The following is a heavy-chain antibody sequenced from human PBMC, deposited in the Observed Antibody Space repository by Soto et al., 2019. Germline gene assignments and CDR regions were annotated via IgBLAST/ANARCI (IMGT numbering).Heavy chain of an antibody. Sequence: ASVKVSCKASGGTFRSYALSWVRQAPGQGLEWMGGIIPIFGTANYAQKFQGRVTITADESTSTAYMELSSLRSEDTAVYYCARLDIVATFYTRGPNPSPDYYYYDGMVACGQGTTVTVSS. D-gene: IGHD5-12*01. CDR3: ARLDIVATFYTRGPNPSPDYYYYDGMVA. J-gene: IGHJ6*02. CDR1: GGTFRSYA. CDR2: IIPIFGTA. V-gene: IGHV1-69*13.